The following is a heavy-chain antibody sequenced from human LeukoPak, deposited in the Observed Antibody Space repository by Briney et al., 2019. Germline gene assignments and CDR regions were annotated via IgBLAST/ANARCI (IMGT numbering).Heavy chain of an antibody. CDR2: INPNSGGT. V-gene: IGHV1-2*02. J-gene: IGHJ4*02. CDR1: GYTFTGYY. D-gene: IGHD3-9*01. CDR3: ARDDYDILTGYYKRLDY. Sequence: ASVKVSCKASGYTFTGYYMHCVRQAPGQGLEWMGWINPNSGGTNYAQKLQGRVTMTRDTSISTAYMELSRLRSDDTAVYYCARDDYDILTGYYKRLDYWGQGTLVTVSS.